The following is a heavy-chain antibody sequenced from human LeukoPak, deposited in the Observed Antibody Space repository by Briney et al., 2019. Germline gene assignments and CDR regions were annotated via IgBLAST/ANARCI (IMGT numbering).Heavy chain of an antibody. V-gene: IGHV3-48*03. Sequence: GGSLRLSCTASGFSFSSYEMNWVRQAPGKGLEWVSYISSSGTSTIYYADSVKGRLTVSKDNPKNSLGLQMNSLRLEDTAVYYCARVRKGLLGMDVWGQGTTVTVSS. CDR2: ISSSGTSTI. D-gene: IGHD3-10*01. CDR1: GFSFSSYE. J-gene: IGHJ6*02. CDR3: ARVRKGLLGMDV.